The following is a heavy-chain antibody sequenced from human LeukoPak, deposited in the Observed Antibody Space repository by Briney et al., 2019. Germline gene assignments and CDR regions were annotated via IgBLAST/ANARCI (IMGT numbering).Heavy chain of an antibody. Sequence: GGSLRLSCAASGFTFSSYSMNWVRQAPGKGLEWVSSISSSGTYIYYADSVKGRFTISRDNAKNSLYLQMTSLRAEDTAVYYCARDLYGLGSHVYWGQGTLVADSS. CDR3: ARDLYGLGSHVY. D-gene: IGHD3-16*01. CDR2: ISSSGTYI. V-gene: IGHV3-21*01. CDR1: GFTFSSYS. J-gene: IGHJ4*02.